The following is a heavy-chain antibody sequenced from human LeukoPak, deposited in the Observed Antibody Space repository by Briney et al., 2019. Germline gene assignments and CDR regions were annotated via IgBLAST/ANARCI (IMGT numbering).Heavy chain of an antibody. J-gene: IGHJ6*02. CDR2: ISYAGSNN. CDR1: GFTFSSYT. Sequence: GGSLRLSCAPSGFTFSSYTMDWVRQAPGKGLEWVARISYAGSNNYYADSVKGRFTISSDNPKNTLYLQMDSLRAEDTAVYYCARAAHTTYVLGRYYYYAMDVWGQGTTVTVSS. D-gene: IGHD3-10*01. CDR3: ARAAHTTYVLGRYYYYAMDV. V-gene: IGHV3-30-3*01.